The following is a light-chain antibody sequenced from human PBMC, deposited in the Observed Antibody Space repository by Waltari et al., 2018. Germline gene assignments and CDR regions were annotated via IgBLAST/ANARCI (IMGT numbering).Light chain of an antibody. CDR2: DVN. CDR3: GSYSGTTTYV. J-gene: IGLJ1*01. CDR1: GSDVGGYNY. Sequence: QSALAQPASVSGSPGQSVTISCTGTGSDVGGYNYVSWYQQHPGKVPKVILYDVNVRPSGISSRFSGSKSGNTASLTISGIQAEDEADYYCGSYSGTTTYVFGTGTYVTVL. V-gene: IGLV2-14*03.